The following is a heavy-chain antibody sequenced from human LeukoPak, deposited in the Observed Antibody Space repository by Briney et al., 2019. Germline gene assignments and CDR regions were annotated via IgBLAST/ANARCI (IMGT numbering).Heavy chain of an antibody. CDR1: GFTFSSYG. D-gene: IGHD1-26*01. Sequence: GGSLRLSCAASGFTFSSYGMHWVRQAPGKGLGWVAFIRYDGSNKYYADSVKGRFTISRDNSKNTLYLQMNSLRAEDTAVYYCAKLTTTWELRGAYFDYWGQGTLVTVSS. CDR2: IRYDGSNK. J-gene: IGHJ4*02. CDR3: AKLTTTWELRGAYFDY. V-gene: IGHV3-30*02.